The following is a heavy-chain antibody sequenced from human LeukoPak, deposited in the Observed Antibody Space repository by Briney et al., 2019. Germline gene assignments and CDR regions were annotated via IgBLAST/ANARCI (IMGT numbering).Heavy chain of an antibody. Sequence: ASVKVSCKASGYTFTSYDINWVRQAIGQGLEWMGWMNPNSGNTGYAQKFQGRVTMTRNTSISTAYMELSSLRSEDTAVYYCARVVQYSSGWYDYWGQGTLVTVSS. CDR3: ARVVQYSSGWYDY. J-gene: IGHJ4*02. CDR1: GYTFTSYD. V-gene: IGHV1-8*01. CDR2: MNPNSGNT. D-gene: IGHD6-19*01.